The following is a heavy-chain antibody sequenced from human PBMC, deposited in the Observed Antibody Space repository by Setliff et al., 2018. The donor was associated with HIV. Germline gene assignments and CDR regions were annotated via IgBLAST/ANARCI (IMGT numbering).Heavy chain of an antibody. D-gene: IGHD3-10*01. V-gene: IGHV4-34*01. CDR2: IDDSGSI. J-gene: IGHJ5*02. CDR3: ARVKSIKTTLVRLWPRFDL. Sequence: SETLSLTCAVYTESLTRYDWAWIRQSPEKGLEWIGEIDDSGSIIYNPSLQSRVTMSVDTSKNQFSLKVRSLTAADTGLYYCARVKSIKTTLVRLWPRFDLWGQGTQGTVSS. CDR1: TESLTRYD.